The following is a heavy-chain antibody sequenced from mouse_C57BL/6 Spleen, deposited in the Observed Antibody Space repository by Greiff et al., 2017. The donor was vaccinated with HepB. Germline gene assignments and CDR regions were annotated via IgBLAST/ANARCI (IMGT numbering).Heavy chain of an antibody. CDR1: GFSLTSYG. Sequence: VQLKESGPGLVAPSQSLSITCTVSGFSLTSYGVDWVRQPPGKGLEWLGVIWGGGSTNYNSALMSRLSISKDNSKSQVFLKMNSLQTDDTAMYYCAKHELGYYGSSYYWYFDVWGTGTTVTVSS. CDR3: AKHELGYYGSSYYWYFDV. CDR2: IWGGGST. J-gene: IGHJ1*03. D-gene: IGHD1-1*01. V-gene: IGHV2-9*01.